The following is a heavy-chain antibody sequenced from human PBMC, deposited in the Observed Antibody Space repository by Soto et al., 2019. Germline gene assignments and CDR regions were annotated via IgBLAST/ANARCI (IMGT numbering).Heavy chain of an antibody. Sequence: ASVKVSCKASGYTFTSYGISWVRQAPGQGLEWMGWMNPNSGNTGYAQKFKGRVTMTRNTSISTAYMELSSLRSEDTAVYYCARGNWAYYDILTGYYAFDIWGQGTMVTVSS. CDR3: ARGNWAYYDILTGYYAFDI. CDR2: MNPNSGNT. D-gene: IGHD3-9*01. V-gene: IGHV1-8*02. CDR1: GYTFTSYG. J-gene: IGHJ3*02.